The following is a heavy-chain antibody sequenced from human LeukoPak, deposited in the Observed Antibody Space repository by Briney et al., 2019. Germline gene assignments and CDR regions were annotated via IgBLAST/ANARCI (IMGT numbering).Heavy chain of an antibody. V-gene: IGHV4-39*07. J-gene: IGHJ4*02. Sequence: SETLSLTCTVSGGSINSGVYFWGWIRQPPGKGLEWIGTIAYNGRTYYNSSLKSRVTISIDMSNIHFSLKLTSLTAADTAMYYCARSYNWNGIDHWGQGTLVTVPS. CDR3: ARSYNWNGIDH. D-gene: IGHD1-20*01. CDR1: GGSINSGVYF. CDR2: IAYNGRT.